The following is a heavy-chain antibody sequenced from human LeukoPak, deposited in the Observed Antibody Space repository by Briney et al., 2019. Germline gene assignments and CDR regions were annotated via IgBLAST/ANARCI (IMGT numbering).Heavy chain of an antibody. CDR2: ISSSGSTI. CDR1: GFTFSGYY. V-gene: IGHV3-11*04. Sequence: PGGSLRLSCAASGFTFSGYYMSWIRQAPGKGLEWVSYISSSGSTIYYADSVKGRFTISRDNAKNSLYLQMNSLRAEDTAVYYCASSAIAVAGGFDYWGQGTLVTVSS. D-gene: IGHD6-19*01. J-gene: IGHJ4*02. CDR3: ASSAIAVAGGFDY.